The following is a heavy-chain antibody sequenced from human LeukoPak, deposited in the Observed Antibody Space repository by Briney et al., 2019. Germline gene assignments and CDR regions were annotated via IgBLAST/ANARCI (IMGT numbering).Heavy chain of an antibody. CDR3: ARDKRYSSSWGFDY. CDR2: IYYSGST. D-gene: IGHD6-13*01. CDR1: GGSISSYY. Sequence: SETLSLTCTVSGGSISSYYWSWIRQPPGKGLEWIGYIYYSGSTNYNPSLKSRVTISVDTSKNQFSLKLSSVTAADTAVYYCARDKRYSSSWGFDYWGQGTPVTVSS. V-gene: IGHV4-59*12. J-gene: IGHJ4*02.